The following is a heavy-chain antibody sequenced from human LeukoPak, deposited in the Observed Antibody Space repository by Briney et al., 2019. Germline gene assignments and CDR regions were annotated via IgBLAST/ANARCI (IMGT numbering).Heavy chain of an antibody. CDR3: ARARYGSGSYSPDY. D-gene: IGHD3-10*01. Sequence: KASETLSLTCTVSGYSISSGYYWGWIRQPPGKGLEWIGYIYYSGSTNYNPSLKSRVTISVDTSKNQFSLKLSSVTAADTAVYYCARARYGSGSYSPDYWGQGTLVTVSS. CDR1: GYSISSGYY. V-gene: IGHV4-61*01. J-gene: IGHJ4*02. CDR2: IYYSGST.